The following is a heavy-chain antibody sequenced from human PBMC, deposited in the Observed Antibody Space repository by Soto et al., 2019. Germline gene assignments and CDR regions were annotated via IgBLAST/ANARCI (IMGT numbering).Heavy chain of an antibody. D-gene: IGHD3-10*01. CDR1: GASITSGGYY. V-gene: IGHV4-31*03. CDR3: ARDENERAGTYRPPDY. Sequence: SETLSLTCTVSGASITSGGYYWSWIRQHPGKGLEWIGYIYYSVSTYYNPSLKSRVIISVDTSKNQFSLNLSSVTAADTAVYYCARDENERAGTYRPPDYWGQGTLVTVSS. J-gene: IGHJ4*02. CDR2: IYYSVST.